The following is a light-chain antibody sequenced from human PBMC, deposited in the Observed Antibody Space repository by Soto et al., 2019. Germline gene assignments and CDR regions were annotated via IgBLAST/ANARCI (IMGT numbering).Light chain of an antibody. V-gene: IGLV5-45*03. CDR3: MIWHTSAWV. Sequence: QSVLTQPSSLSASPGASASLTCTLRSGISVGTYTIYWFQQKPGSPPQYLLRYKSDSDKQQGSGVPSRFSGSKDASANAGILLISGLQSEDEADYYCMIWHTSAWVFGGGTKVTVL. J-gene: IGLJ3*02. CDR1: SGISVGTYT. CDR2: YKSDSDK.